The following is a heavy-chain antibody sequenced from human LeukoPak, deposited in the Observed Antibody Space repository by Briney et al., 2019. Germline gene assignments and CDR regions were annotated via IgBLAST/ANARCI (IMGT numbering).Heavy chain of an antibody. V-gene: IGHV3-23*01. D-gene: IGHD6-19*01. Sequence: PGGSLRLSCAASGFTFSSSAMSWVRQAPGKGLEWVSGIGGSGAGTYYAVSVKGRFTISRDNSKNTLYLQMNSLRAEDTAVYYCTTGPKSSGRGFDYWGQGTLVTVSS. CDR2: IGGSGAGT. CDR1: GFTFSSSA. J-gene: IGHJ4*02. CDR3: TTGPKSSGRGFDY.